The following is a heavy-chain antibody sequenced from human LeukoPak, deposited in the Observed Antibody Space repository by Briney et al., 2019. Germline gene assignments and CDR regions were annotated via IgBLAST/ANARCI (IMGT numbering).Heavy chain of an antibody. CDR2: MNPNTGNA. Sequence: GASVKVSCKASGYTFTGYYMHWVRQAPGQGLEWMGWMNPNTGNAGYAQKFQDRVTITWDASISTAYMDLSGLRSEDTAVYYCARVGYSNSYDYWGQGTLVTVSS. J-gene: IGHJ4*02. CDR3: ARVGYSNSYDY. D-gene: IGHD4-11*01. V-gene: IGHV1-8*03. CDR1: GYTFTGYY.